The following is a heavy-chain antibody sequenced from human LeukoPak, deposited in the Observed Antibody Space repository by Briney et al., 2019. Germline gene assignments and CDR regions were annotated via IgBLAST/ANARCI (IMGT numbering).Heavy chain of an antibody. V-gene: IGHV3-23*01. D-gene: IGHD3-10*01. CDR2: ISGSGGST. J-gene: IGHJ4*02. Sequence: GGSLRLSCAASGFTFSSYAMSWVRQAPGKGLEWVSAISGSGGSTYYADSVKGRFTISRDNSKNTLHLQMNSLRAEDTAVYYCASPVQGVLYYFDYWGQGTLVTVSS. CDR3: ASPVQGVLYYFDY. CDR1: GFTFSSYA.